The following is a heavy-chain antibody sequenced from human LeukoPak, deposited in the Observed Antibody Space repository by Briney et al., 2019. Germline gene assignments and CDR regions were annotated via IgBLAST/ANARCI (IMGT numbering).Heavy chain of an antibody. CDR1: GFTFSSYA. D-gene: IGHD6-13*01. V-gene: IGHV3-23*01. CDR3: ATEGAAAGTHWFDP. J-gene: IGHJ5*02. Sequence: GGSLRLSCAASGFTFSSYAMSWVRQAPGKGLEWVSAISGSGGSTYYADSVKGRFTISRDNAKNSVYLQMDSLRAEDTAVYYCATEGAAAGTHWFDPWGQGTLVTVSS. CDR2: ISGSGGST.